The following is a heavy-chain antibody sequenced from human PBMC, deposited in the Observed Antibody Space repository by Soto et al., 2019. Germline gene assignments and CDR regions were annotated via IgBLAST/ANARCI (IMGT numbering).Heavy chain of an antibody. CDR3: AREIMPLTNDWYFDL. V-gene: IGHV4-30-4*01. D-gene: IGHD2-8*01. CDR1: GGSISGGVHS. J-gene: IGHJ2*01. CDR2: IFDSGST. Sequence: QVQLQESGPGLVKPSETLSLTCTVSGGSISGGVHSWSWIRQPPGKGLEWIGHIFDSGSTYYNPSRKSRLTISVYTSKNHFSLRLSSVTAADTAVYYCAREIMPLTNDWYFDLWGRGTLVTVSS.